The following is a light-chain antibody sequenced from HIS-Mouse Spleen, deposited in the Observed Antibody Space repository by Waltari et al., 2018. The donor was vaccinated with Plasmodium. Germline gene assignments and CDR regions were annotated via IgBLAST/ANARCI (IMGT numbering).Light chain of an antibody. J-gene: IGLJ2*01. V-gene: IGLV2-11*01. CDR2: DVS. Sequence: QSALTQPRSVSGSPGQSVTISCTAPSSDVGGYNYVSWYQQHPGKAPKLMIYDVSKRPSGVPDRFSGSKSGNTASLTISGLQAEDEADYYCCSYAGSYTLVFGGGTKLTVL. CDR1: SSDVGGYNY. CDR3: CSYAGSYTLV.